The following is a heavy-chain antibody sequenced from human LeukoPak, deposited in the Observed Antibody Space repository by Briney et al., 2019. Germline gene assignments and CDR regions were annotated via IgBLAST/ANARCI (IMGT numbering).Heavy chain of an antibody. D-gene: IGHD2-8*02. V-gene: IGHV3-9*01. Sequence: GGSLRLSCAASGFTFDDYAMHWVRQAPGEGLEWVSGISWNSGSIGYADSVKGRFTISRDNAKNSLYLQMNGLRPEDTALYYCAKATRSSLVASFDVWGHGTMVTVSS. CDR3: AKATRSSLVASFDV. CDR2: ISWNSGSI. J-gene: IGHJ3*01. CDR1: GFTFDDYA.